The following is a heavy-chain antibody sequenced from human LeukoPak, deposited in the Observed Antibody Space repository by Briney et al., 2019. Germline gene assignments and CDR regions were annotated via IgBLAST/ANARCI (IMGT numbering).Heavy chain of an antibody. V-gene: IGHV4-4*07. D-gene: IGHD6-13*01. J-gene: IGHJ5*02. CDR2: IYTSGST. CDR3: ARGLHSSWYTNWFDP. CDR1: GGSISSYY. Sequence: SETLSLTCTVSGGSISSYYWSWIRQPAGKGLEWIGRIYTSGSTNYNPSLKSRVTMSVDTSKNQFSLKLSSVTAADTAVYYCARGLHSSWYTNWFDPWGQGTLVTVSS.